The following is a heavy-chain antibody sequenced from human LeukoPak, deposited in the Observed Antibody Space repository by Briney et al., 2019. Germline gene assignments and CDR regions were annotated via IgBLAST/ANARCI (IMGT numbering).Heavy chain of an antibody. D-gene: IGHD1-26*01. CDR2: IYTSGST. CDR3: ARLSGSYLGWFVP. Sequence: PSQTLSLTCTVSGGSISSGSYYWSWIRQPAGKGLEWIGRIYTSGSTNYNPSLKSRVTISVDTSKNQFSLKLSSVTAADTAVYYCARLSGSYLGWFVPWGQGTLVTVSS. J-gene: IGHJ5*02. V-gene: IGHV4-61*02. CDR1: GGSISSGSYY.